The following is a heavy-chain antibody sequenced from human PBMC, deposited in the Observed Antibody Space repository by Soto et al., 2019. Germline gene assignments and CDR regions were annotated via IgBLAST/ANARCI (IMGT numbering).Heavy chain of an antibody. V-gene: IGHV1-8*01. CDR3: AKDALEATMIGVVDY. Sequence: ASVKVSCKASGNSFTTYDINWVRQATGQGLEWMGWMNPNSGSTGYAQQFQGRVTMTKNTSISTAYMELSSLRSEDTAVYYCAKDALEATMIGVVDYWCQGTLVTVFS. CDR2: MNPNSGST. D-gene: IGHD3-22*01. J-gene: IGHJ4*02. CDR1: GNSFTTYD.